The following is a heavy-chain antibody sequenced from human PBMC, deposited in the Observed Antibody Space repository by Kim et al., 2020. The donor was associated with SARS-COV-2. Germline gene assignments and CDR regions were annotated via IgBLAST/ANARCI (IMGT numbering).Heavy chain of an antibody. D-gene: IGHD6-6*01. CDR2: IYYSGST. Sequence: SETLSLTCTVSGGSISSGDYYWSWIRQPPGKGLEWIGYIYYSGSTYYNPSLKSRVTISVDTSKNQFSLKLSSVTAADTAVYYCASGLLSIAALGGYWGQGTLVTVSS. CDR3: ASGLLSIAALGGY. J-gene: IGHJ4*02. CDR1: GGSISSGDYY. V-gene: IGHV4-30-4*01.